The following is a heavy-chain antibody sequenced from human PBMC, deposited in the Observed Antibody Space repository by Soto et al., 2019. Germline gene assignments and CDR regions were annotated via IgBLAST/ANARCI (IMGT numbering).Heavy chain of an antibody. V-gene: IGHV3-21*01. Sequence: EVQLVESGGGLVKPGGSLRLSCAASGFTFSSYSMNWVRQAPGKGLEWVSSISSSSSYIYYADSVKGRFTISRDNAKNSLYLQMNSLRAEDTAVYYCARGGGRDPPDPLRFLEWLSQPPSWYYYGMDVWGQGTTVTVSS. CDR2: ISSSSSYI. CDR3: ARGGGRDPPDPLRFLEWLSQPPSWYYYGMDV. J-gene: IGHJ6*02. D-gene: IGHD3-3*01. CDR1: GFTFSSYS.